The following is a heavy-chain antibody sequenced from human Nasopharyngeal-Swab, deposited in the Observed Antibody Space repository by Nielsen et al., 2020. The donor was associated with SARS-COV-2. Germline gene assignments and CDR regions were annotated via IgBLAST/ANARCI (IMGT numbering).Heavy chain of an antibody. CDR1: VFTFSDSA. Sequence: GESLKISCAASVFTFSDSAIHWVRQASGKGLEWVGRIRRNVDNYATAYAASVKGRFSISRDDSKNTAYLQMTSLRPEDTAVYYCARRISAAGNFAYWGQGTLVTVSS. CDR3: ARRISAAGNFAY. D-gene: IGHD6-13*01. CDR2: IRRNVDNYAT. V-gene: IGHV3-73*01. J-gene: IGHJ4*02.